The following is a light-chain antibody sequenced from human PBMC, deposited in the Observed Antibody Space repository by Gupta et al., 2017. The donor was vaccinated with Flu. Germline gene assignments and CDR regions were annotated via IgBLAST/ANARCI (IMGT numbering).Light chain of an antibody. CDR2: AAS. CDR1: QSISSY. Sequence: DIQMTQSLSSLPASIGDRVTITCRASQSISSYLNWYQQKPGKAPKLLIYAASSLQSGVPSRFSGSGSGTDFTLTISSLQPEDFATYYCQQCYSTPFTFGQGTRLEIK. CDR3: QQCYSTPFT. J-gene: IGKJ5*01. V-gene: IGKV1-39*01.